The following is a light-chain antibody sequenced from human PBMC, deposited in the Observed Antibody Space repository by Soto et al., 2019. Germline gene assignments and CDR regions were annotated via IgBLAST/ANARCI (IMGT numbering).Light chain of an antibody. Sequence: EIVLTQSPANLSLSPGQRATLSCRASQSLFSYLAWFQQKPGQAPRLLIYDASNRATGIPARFSGSGSGTDFTLTISRLEPEEFAVYYCQQRRNLPWTFGPGTKVDIK. V-gene: IGKV3-11*01. J-gene: IGKJ3*01. CDR1: QSLFSY. CDR2: DAS. CDR3: QQRRNLPWT.